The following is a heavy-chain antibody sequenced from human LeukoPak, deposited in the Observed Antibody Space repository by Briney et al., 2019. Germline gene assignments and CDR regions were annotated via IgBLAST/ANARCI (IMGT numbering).Heavy chain of an antibody. CDR1: GFTFSNYS. Sequence: GGSLRLSCEASGFTFSNYSMNWVRQAPGKGLEWVSYIRSSSTTIYYADSVKGRFTISRDNAKNSLYLQMNSLRAEDTAVYYCARAKRDGFDIWGQGTMVTVSS. J-gene: IGHJ3*02. CDR2: IRSSSTTI. V-gene: IGHV3-48*01. CDR3: ARAKRDGFDI.